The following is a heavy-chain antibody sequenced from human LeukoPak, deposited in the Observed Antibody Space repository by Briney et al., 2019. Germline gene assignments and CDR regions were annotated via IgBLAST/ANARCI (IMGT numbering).Heavy chain of an antibody. V-gene: IGHV3-7*03. CDR1: GFTFSSYW. J-gene: IGHJ5*02. Sequence: GGSLRLSCAASGFTFSSYWMSWVRQAPGKGLEWVANIKQDGSEKYYVDSVKGRFTISRDNAKNSLYLQMNSLRAEDTAVYYCAGVATGGFLWFGERWFDPWGQGTLVTVSS. CDR3: AGVATGGFLWFGERWFDP. CDR2: IKQDGSEK. D-gene: IGHD3-10*01.